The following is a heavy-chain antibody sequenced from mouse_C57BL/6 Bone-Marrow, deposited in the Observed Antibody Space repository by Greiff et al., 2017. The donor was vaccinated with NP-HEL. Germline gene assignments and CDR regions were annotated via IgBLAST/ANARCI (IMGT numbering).Heavy chain of an antibody. CDR3: ARSWLLQFPYYFDY. D-gene: IGHD2-3*01. CDR1: GYAFSSYW. CDR2: IYPGDGDT. Sequence: QVQLQQSGAELVKPGASVKISCKASGYAFSSYWMNWVKQRPGKGLEWIGQIYPGDGDTNYNGKFKGKATLTADKSSSTAYMQLSSLTYEDSAVYCCARSWLLQFPYYFDYWGQGTTLTVSS. V-gene: IGHV1-80*01. J-gene: IGHJ2*01.